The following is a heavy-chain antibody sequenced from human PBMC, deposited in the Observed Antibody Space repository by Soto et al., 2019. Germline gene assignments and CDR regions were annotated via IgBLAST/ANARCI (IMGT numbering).Heavy chain of an antibody. CDR3: ARGRGGSSWPYYFDY. V-gene: IGHV3-23*01. D-gene: IGHD6-13*01. CDR1: GFTFRRYA. J-gene: IGHJ4*02. Sequence: EVQLLDSGGGLVQPGGSLRLSCGASGFTFRRYAMSWVRQAPGKGLEWVSTISNSGGRTYYADSVKGRFTISRDNAKNSLYLQMNSLRAEDTAVYYCARGRGGSSWPYYFDYWGQGTLVTVSS. CDR2: ISNSGGRT.